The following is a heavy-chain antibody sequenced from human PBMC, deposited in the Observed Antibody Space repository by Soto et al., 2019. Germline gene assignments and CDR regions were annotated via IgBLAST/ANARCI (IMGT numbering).Heavy chain of an antibody. CDR2: IYPADSDT. V-gene: IGHV5-51*01. D-gene: IGHD5-18*01. CDR1: GHLFSNYW. Sequence: VESLKISCQGPGHLFSNYWIGWVRQPPGKGLEWMGIIYPADSDTRYSPSFQGQVTISADKSISTAYLQWSSLKASDTAMYYCARAGAMVTPYYYYGMDVWGQGTTVTVSS. CDR3: ARAGAMVTPYYYYGMDV. J-gene: IGHJ6*02.